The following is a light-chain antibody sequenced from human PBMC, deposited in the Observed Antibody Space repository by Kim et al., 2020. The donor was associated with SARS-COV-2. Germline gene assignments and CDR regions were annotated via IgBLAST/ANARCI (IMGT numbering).Light chain of an antibody. J-gene: IGLJ2*01. CDR1: SSDVGGYNY. V-gene: IGLV2-14*03. Sequence: SITITCTGTSSDVGGYNYVSWHQQHPGKAPKLMIYDVSNRPSGVSNRFSGSKSGNTASLTISGLQAEDEADYYCSSYTSSSTLEGVFGGGTADRP. CDR3: SSYTSSSTLEGV. CDR2: DVS.